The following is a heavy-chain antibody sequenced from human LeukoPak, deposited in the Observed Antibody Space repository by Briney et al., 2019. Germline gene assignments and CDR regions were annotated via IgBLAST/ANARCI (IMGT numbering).Heavy chain of an antibody. Sequence: ASVKVSCKASGYTFTAFNMHWVRQAPGQGLECMGWINPNSGGTHYAQKFQGRVTMTRDTSISTAYMELSRLRSDDTAVYYCARDPYYDFWSGYSNYFHHYLDVWGKGTTVTVSS. CDR3: ARDPYYDFWSGYSNYFHHYLDV. CDR1: GYTFTAFN. V-gene: IGHV1-2*02. J-gene: IGHJ6*03. D-gene: IGHD3-3*01. CDR2: INPNSGGT.